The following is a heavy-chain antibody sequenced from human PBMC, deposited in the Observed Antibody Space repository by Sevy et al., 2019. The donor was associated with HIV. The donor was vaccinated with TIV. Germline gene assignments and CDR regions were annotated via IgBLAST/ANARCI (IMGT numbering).Heavy chain of an antibody. CDR2: IYYSGVT. Sequence: SETLSLTCTVSGGSINSRTSYWGWIRQPPGKGLEWIGIIYYSGVTYYNPSLKSRVTISVDTSKNQFSLKLSSVTAADTAVYYCARLDETRPKGYYFDYWGQGTLVTVSS. J-gene: IGHJ4*02. V-gene: IGHV4-39*01. CDR3: ARLDETRPKGYYFDY. CDR1: GGSINSRTSY.